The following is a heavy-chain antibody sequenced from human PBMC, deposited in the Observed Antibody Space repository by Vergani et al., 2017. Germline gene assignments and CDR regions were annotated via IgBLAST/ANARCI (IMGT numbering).Heavy chain of an antibody. CDR2: IYRTGRT. D-gene: IGHD3-9*01. Sequence: QVQLQESGPGLVKPSETLSLTCAVSGFSIDNGYYWDWIRQPPGKGLEWIGSIYRTGRTHFNPSLKSRVTISVDTSNNHFSLRLNSLTAADTAVYYCARRSCIVYDIFSGTQYCFDFWGQGTLVTVSS. V-gene: IGHV4-38-2*01. CDR3: ARRSCIVYDIFSGTQYCFDF. J-gene: IGHJ4*02. CDR1: GFSIDNGYY.